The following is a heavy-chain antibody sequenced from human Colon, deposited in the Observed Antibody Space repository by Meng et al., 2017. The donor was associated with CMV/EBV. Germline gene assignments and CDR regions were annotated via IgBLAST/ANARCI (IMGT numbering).Heavy chain of an antibody. CDR2: VSSYTGNT. CDR3: ARDSKHYYDSSGDSPRCDY. D-gene: IGHD3-22*01. CDR1: GYTFTDYG. Sequence: ASVKVSCKAIGYTFTDYGFSWVRQPPGQGLEGVGWVSSYTGNTNYHDKFHGRLTMTTDTYTITVYLELTSLRSDDTAVYFCARDSKHYYDSSGDSPRCDYWGQGTLVTVSS. V-gene: IGHV1-18*01. J-gene: IGHJ4*02.